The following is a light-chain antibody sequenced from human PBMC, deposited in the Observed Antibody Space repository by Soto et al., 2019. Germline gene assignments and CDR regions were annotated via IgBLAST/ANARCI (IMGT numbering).Light chain of an antibody. CDR2: DNN. Sequence: QSVLTQPPSVSADPGQKVTLSCSGSSSNIGNNYVSWYQQLPGTAPKLLIYDNNERPSGIPDRFSGSKSGTSATLGITGLQTGDEADYYCATWDHSLSAGVFGGGTKVTVL. V-gene: IGLV1-51*01. CDR3: ATWDHSLSAGV. J-gene: IGLJ2*01. CDR1: SSNIGNNY.